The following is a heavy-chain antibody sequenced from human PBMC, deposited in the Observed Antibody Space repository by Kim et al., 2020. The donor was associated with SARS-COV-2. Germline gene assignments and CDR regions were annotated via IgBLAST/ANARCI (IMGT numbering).Heavy chain of an antibody. D-gene: IGHD6-13*01. CDR2: IIPIFGTA. J-gene: IGHJ5*02. CDR3: ARDLGGYSSSGGGWFDP. Sequence: SVKVSCKASGGTFSSYAISWVRQAPGQGLEWMGGIIPIFGTANYAQKFQGRVTITADESTSTAYMELSSLRSEDTAVYYCARDLGGYSSSGGGWFDPWGQGTLVTVSS. V-gene: IGHV1-69*13. CDR1: GGTFSSYA.